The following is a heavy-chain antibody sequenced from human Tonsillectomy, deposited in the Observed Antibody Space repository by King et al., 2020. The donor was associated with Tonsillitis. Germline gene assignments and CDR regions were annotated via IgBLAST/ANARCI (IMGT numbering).Heavy chain of an antibody. CDR2: ISGDGYTT. D-gene: IGHD6-13*01. J-gene: IGHJ4*02. CDR3: LLPVIYGSLDN. Sequence: VQLVESGGGLVQPGGSLRLSCSVSGVTFNTYAMHWVRQAPGKGLEYVSGISGDGYTTYYADSVKGRFTISRDNSKNTLYLQMSSVRSEDTAVYYCLLPVIYGSLDNWGQGTLVTVSS. CDR1: GVTFNTYA. V-gene: IGHV3-64D*06.